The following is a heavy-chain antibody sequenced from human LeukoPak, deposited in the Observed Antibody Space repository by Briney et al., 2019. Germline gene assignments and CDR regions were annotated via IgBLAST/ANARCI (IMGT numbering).Heavy chain of an antibody. CDR3: ARVLPRGYSYGYDFDY. CDR1: GGSFSGYY. V-gene: IGHV4-34*01. CDR2: INHSGST. Sequence: SEILALTCAVYGGSFSGYYWSWIRHPTEKWLEWIGEINHSGSTNYNPSLKSRVTISVDTSKNQCSLKLSSVTAADTAVYYCARVLPRGYSYGYDFDYWGQGTLVTVSS. J-gene: IGHJ4*02. D-gene: IGHD5-18*01.